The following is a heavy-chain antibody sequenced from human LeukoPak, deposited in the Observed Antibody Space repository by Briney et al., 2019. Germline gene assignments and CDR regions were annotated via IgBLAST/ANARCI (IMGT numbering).Heavy chain of an antibody. D-gene: IGHD2-21*01. CDR1: GGSISSYY. CDR3: ARAFCVGECFVLHIFFDS. CDR2: IYYSGST. Sequence: SETLSLTCTVSGGSISSYYWSWIRQPPGKGLEWIGYIYYSGSTNYNPSLKSRVTISVDTSKNQFSLKLSSVTAADTAVYYCARAFCVGECFVLHIFFDSWGQGTLVTVSS. V-gene: IGHV4-59*01. J-gene: IGHJ4*02.